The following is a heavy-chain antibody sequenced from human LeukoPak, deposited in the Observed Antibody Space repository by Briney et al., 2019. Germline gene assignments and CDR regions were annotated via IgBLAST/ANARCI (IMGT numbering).Heavy chain of an antibody. J-gene: IGHJ4*02. CDR2: ISGSGGST. D-gene: IGHD2-2*01. CDR3: AKGKVYCSSTSCYPQVFDY. CDR1: GFTFSSYA. V-gene: IGHV3-23*01. Sequence: PGGSLRLSCAASGFTFSSYAMNWVRQAPGKGLEWVSAISGSGGSTYYADSVKGRFTISRDNSKNTLYLQMNSLRAEDTAVYYCAKGKVYCSSTSCYPQVFDYWGQGTLVTVSS.